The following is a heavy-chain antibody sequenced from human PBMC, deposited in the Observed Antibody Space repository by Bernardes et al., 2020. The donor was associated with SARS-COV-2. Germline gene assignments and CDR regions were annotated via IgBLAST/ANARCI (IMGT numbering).Heavy chain of an antibody. D-gene: IGHD6-13*01. CDR3: ATTSGYSSSWTRKNWFDP. J-gene: IGHJ5*02. CDR2: FDPEDGET. V-gene: IGHV1-24*01. Sequence: ASVKVSCKVSGYTLTELSMHWVRQAPGKGLEWMGGFDPEDGETIYAQKFQGRVTMTEDTSTDTAYMELSSLRSEDTAVYYCATTSGYSSSWTRKNWFDPWGQGTLVTVSS. CDR1: GYTLTELS.